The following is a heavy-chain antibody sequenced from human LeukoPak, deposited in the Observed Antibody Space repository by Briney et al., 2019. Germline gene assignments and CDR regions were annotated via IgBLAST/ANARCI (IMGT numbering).Heavy chain of an antibody. CDR1: GASINSHY. CDR3: ARALNPLPGTYYFDY. Sequence: PSETLSLTCTVSGASINSHYWSWIRQPAGKGLEWIGRIYISGSTNYNSSLQSRVTMSVDTSKNQFSLKLTSVTAADTAVYYCARALNPLPGTYYFDYWGQGTLVTVSS. CDR2: IYISGST. J-gene: IGHJ4*02. V-gene: IGHV4-4*07.